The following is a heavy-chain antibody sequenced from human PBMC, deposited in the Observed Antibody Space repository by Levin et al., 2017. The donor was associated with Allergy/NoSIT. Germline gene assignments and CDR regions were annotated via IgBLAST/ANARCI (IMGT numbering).Heavy chain of an antibody. V-gene: IGHV3-9*01. J-gene: IGHJ4*02. Sequence: SLKISCAASGFTFGDYAMHWVRQAPGKGLEWVSGINWNRDKIGYADSVRARFTISRDNAKNSLYLQMNSLGPEDTALYYRAKGLNWGSPNTFDYWGQGTLVTVSS. CDR2: INWNRDKI. CDR1: GFTFGDYA. D-gene: IGHD7-27*01. CDR3: AKGLNWGSPNTFDY.